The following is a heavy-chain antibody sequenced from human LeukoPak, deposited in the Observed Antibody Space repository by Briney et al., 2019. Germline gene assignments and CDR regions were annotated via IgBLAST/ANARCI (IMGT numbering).Heavy chain of an antibody. V-gene: IGHV4-39*01. J-gene: IGHJ4*02. CDR2: FYYSGTT. Sequence: SETLCLTCSVSGGSISSSSYYWGWIRQPPGWGLEWIGNFYYSGTTYYNPSLKRRVIISVDTSKNQFSLKLSSVTAADTAVYYCASREAGYSSGFDYWGQGTLVTVSS. CDR3: ASREAGYSSGFDY. D-gene: IGHD5-18*01. CDR1: GGSISSSSYY.